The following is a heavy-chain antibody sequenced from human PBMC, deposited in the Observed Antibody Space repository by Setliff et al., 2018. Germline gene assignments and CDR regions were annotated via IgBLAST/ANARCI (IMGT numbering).Heavy chain of an antibody. D-gene: IGHD5-12*01. Sequence: PSETLSLTCGVSDYSISSGHFWGWIRQPPGKGLEWLGNIFHSGSTYYNPTLNSRVTISIDTSKNQFSLKMTSVTAADTALYYCAGTPARGTTWLSPFDYWGQGTLVTVSS. CDR3: AGTPARGTTWLSPFDY. J-gene: IGHJ4*02. V-gene: IGHV4-38-2*01. CDR2: IFHSGST. CDR1: DYSISSGHF.